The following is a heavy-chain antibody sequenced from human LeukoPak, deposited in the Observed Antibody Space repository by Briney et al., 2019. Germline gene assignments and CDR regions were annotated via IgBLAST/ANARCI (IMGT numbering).Heavy chain of an antibody. Sequence: GRSLRLSCAASGFTFSSYGMHWVRQAPGKGLEWVAVIWYDGSNKYFADSVKGRFTISRDNSKNTLYLHMNSLRAEDTAVYYCARDRSNYLWFDPWGQGTLVTVSS. CDR1: GFTFSSYG. CDR2: IWYDGSNK. V-gene: IGHV3-33*01. J-gene: IGHJ5*02. CDR3: ARDRSNYLWFDP. D-gene: IGHD4-11*01.